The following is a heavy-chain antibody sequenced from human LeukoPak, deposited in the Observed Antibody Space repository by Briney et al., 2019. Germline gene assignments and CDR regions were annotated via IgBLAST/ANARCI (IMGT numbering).Heavy chain of an antibody. J-gene: IGHJ4*02. Sequence: GSLRLSCAASGFTVSSNYMSWVRQAPGKGLEWVSVIYSGGSTYYADSVKGRFTISRDNSKNTLYLQMNSLRAEDTAVYYCARDPYYDSSGYLDWGQGTLVTVSS. CDR3: ARDPYYDSSGYLD. CDR1: GFTVSSNY. V-gene: IGHV3-53*01. CDR2: IYSGGST. D-gene: IGHD3-22*01.